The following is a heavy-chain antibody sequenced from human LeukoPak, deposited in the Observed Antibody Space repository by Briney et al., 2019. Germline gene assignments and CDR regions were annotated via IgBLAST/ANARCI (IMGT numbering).Heavy chain of an antibody. CDR2: IIPILGIA. V-gene: IGHV1-69*04. CDR1: GYTFTGYY. D-gene: IGHD3-22*01. Sequence: SVKVSCKASGYTFTGYYMHWVRQAPGQGLEWMGRIIPILGIANYAQKFQGRVTITADKSTSTAYMELSSLRSEDTAVYYCARDPNMAYYDSSGYSTLGYWGQGTLVTVSS. J-gene: IGHJ4*02. CDR3: ARDPNMAYYDSSGYSTLGY.